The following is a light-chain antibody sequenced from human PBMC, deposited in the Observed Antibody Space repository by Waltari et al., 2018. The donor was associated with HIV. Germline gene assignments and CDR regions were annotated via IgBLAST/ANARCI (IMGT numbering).Light chain of an antibody. V-gene: IGLV1-51*01. CDR1: SSNIGDNY. CDR3: GTWDSSLSAGL. CDR2: DNN. J-gene: IGLJ2*01. Sequence: QSVLTQPPSVSAAPGQKVTISCSGSSSNIGDNYVSWYQQLPGTAPKLLIYDNNKRPSGIPDRLSASKSGTSATLGITGLQTGDEADYYCGTWDSSLSAGLFGGGTKLTVL.